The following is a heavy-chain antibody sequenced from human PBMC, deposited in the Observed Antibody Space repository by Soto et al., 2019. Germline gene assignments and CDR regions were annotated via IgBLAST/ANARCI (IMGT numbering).Heavy chain of an antibody. J-gene: IGHJ5*02. D-gene: IGHD2-21*02. V-gene: IGHV2-26*01. Sequence: QVTLKESGPVLVKPTETLTLTCTVSGFSLSNARMGVSWIRQPPGKALEWLAHIFSNDEKSYSTSLKSRLTISKDTSKSHVVLTMTNMDPVDTATYYCARIHIVVVTATLTLNWFDPWGQGTLVTVSS. CDR3: ARIHIVVVTATLTLNWFDP. CDR2: IFSNDEK. CDR1: GFSLSNARMG.